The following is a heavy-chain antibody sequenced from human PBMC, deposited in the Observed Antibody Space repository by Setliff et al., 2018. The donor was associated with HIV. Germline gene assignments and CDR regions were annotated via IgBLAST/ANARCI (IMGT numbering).Heavy chain of an antibody. CDR3: ARDRYYDSSGYYWFDAFDI. CDR1: GYTFTGYY. J-gene: IGHJ3*02. D-gene: IGHD3-22*01. V-gene: IGHV1-2*04. CDR2: INPNSGGT. Sequence: ASVKVSCKASGYTFTGYYMHWVRQAPGQGLEWMGWINPNSGGTNYAQKFQGWVTMTRDTSISTAYMELSRLRSDDTAVYYCARDRYYDSSGYYWFDAFDIWGQGTMVTVSS.